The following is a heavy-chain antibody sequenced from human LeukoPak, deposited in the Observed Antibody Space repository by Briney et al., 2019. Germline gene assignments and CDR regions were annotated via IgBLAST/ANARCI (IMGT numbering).Heavy chain of an antibody. CDR3: ARDPLDY. CDR1: GFTFSNYN. J-gene: IGHJ4*02. Sequence: GGSLRLSCAASGFTFSNYNMNWVRQAPGKGLEWLSYISSSSSTIYYAASVKGRFTISRDNAKNSLYLQMNSLRAEDTAVYYCARDPLDYWGQGTLVTVSS. V-gene: IGHV3-48*01. CDR2: ISSSSSTI.